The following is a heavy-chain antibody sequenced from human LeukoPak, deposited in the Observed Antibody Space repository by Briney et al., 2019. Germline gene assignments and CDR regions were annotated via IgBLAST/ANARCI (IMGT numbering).Heavy chain of an antibody. CDR2: INPNSGGT. CDR3: ARQALEMATRRAFDI. D-gene: IGHD5-24*01. CDR1: GYTFTGYY. Sequence: GASVKVSCKASGYTFTGYYMHWVRQAPGQGLEWMGWINPNSGGTNYAQKFQGWVTMTRDTSISTAYMELSRLRSDDTAVYYCARQALEMATRRAFDIWGQGTMVTVSS. V-gene: IGHV1-2*04. J-gene: IGHJ3*02.